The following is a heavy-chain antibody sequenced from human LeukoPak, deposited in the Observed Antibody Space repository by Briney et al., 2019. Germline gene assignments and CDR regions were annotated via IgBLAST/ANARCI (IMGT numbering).Heavy chain of an antibody. V-gene: IGHV5-51*01. J-gene: IGHJ5*02. D-gene: IGHD5-12*01. Sequence: GESLKISCKGSGYSFTSYWIGWVRQMSGKGLEWMGIIYPGDSDTRYSPSFQGQVTISADKSISTAYLQWSSLKASDTAMYYCARQGGYSGYDWTTADGWVYNWFDPWGQGTLVTVSS. CDR2: IYPGDSDT. CDR1: GYSFTSYW. CDR3: ARQGGYSGYDWTTADGWVYNWFDP.